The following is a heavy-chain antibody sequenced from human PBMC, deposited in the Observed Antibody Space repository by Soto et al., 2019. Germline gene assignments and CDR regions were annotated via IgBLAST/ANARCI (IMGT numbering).Heavy chain of an antibody. CDR3: ARRLRYFDWLLYQFDY. D-gene: IGHD3-9*01. Sequence: SETLSLTCTVSGFSISSYYWSWIRQPPGKGLEWIGEINHSGSTNYNPSLKSRVTISVDTSKNQFSLKLSSVTAADTAVYYCARRLRYFDWLLYQFDYWGQGTLVTVSS. V-gene: IGHV4-34*01. CDR2: INHSGST. J-gene: IGHJ4*02. CDR1: GFSISSYY.